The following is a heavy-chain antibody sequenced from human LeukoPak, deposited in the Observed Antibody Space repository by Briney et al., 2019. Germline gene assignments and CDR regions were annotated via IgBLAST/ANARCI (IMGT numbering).Heavy chain of an antibody. Sequence: ASVRVSCKASGYTFTNYDINWVRQTTGQGLQWIGWMNPNSGNSGYAQELQGRVTMTRDTSISTAYMELSSLRSEDTALYYCARFSPDENHGDYAFDYWGQGTLVTVSS. CDR2: MNPNSGNS. CDR3: ARFSPDENHGDYAFDY. V-gene: IGHV1-8*01. D-gene: IGHD4-17*01. J-gene: IGHJ4*02. CDR1: GYTFTNYD.